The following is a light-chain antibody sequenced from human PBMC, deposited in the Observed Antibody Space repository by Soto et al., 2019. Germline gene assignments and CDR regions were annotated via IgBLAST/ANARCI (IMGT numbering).Light chain of an antibody. Sequence: EIVLTQSPGTLSLSPGERATLSCRASQSVSNNYLTWYQHKPGQAPRLLIYGASSRATCIPDRFSGSGSGTDFTITISILQPEDFAVYYRRQYGSSPNTFGQGNEPES. CDR1: QSVSNNY. CDR2: GAS. V-gene: IGKV3-20*01. J-gene: IGKJ2*01. CDR3: RQYGSSPNT.